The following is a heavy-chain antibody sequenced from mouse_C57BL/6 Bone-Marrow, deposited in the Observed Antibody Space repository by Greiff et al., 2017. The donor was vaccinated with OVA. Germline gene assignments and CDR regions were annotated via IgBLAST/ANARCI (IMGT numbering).Heavy chain of an antibody. D-gene: IGHD1-1*01. V-gene: IGHV5-15*01. J-gene: IGHJ4*01. CDR1: GFTFSDYG. CDR3: ARHHLLRYPYYAMDY. Sequence: EVKLMESGGGLVQPGGSLKLSCAASGFTFSDYGMAWVRQAPRKGPEWVAFISNLAYSIYYADTVTGRFTIARENAKNTLYLEMSSLRSEDTAMYYCARHHLLRYPYYAMDYWGQGTSVTVSS. CDR2: ISNLAYSI.